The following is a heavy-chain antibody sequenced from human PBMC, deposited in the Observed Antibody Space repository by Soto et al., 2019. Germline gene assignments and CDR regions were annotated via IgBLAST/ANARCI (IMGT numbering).Heavy chain of an antibody. J-gene: IGHJ5*02. D-gene: IGHD2-15*01. CDR3: TTGWYCSGGSCYYRFDP. CDR2: IKSKTDGGTT. CDR1: GFTFSNAW. V-gene: IGHV3-15*01. Sequence: PGGSLRLSCAASGFTFSNAWMSWVRQAPGKGLDWVGRIKSKTDGGTTDYAAPVKDRFTISRDDSKNTLYLQMNSLKPEDTAVYYCTTGWYCSGGSCYYRFDPWGQGTLVTVSS.